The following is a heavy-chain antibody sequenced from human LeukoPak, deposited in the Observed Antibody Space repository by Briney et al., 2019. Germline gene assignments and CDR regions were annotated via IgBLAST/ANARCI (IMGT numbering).Heavy chain of an antibody. CDR1: GFTFSSYA. D-gene: IGHD6-13*01. V-gene: IGHV3-23*01. CDR3: AYRKLYSSSWMGAFDI. Sequence: GGSLRLSCAASGFTFSSYAISWVRQAPGKGLEWVSAISGSGGSTYYADSVKGWFTISRDNSKNTLYLQMNSLRAEDTAVYYCAYRKLYSSSWMGAFDIWGQGTMVTVSS. CDR2: ISGSGGST. J-gene: IGHJ3*02.